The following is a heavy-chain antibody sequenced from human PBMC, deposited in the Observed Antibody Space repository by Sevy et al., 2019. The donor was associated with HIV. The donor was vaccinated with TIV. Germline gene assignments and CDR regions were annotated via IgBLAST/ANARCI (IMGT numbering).Heavy chain of an antibody. D-gene: IGHD1-26*01. CDR1: GFTVSSNY. J-gene: IGHJ6*02. CDR2: IYSGGST. V-gene: IGHV3-53*01. Sequence: GGSLRLSCAASGFTVSSNYMSWVRQAPGKGLEWVSVIYSGGSTYYADSVKGRFTISRDNSKNTLYLQMNSLSAEDTAVYYCARESGSYYYYGMDVWGQGTTVTVSS. CDR3: ARESGSYYYYGMDV.